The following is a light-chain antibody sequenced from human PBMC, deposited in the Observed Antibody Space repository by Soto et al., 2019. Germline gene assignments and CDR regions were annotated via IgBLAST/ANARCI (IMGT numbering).Light chain of an antibody. V-gene: IGKV3D-15*01. CDR1: QTVSSN. J-gene: IGKJ1*01. Sequence: ETVMTQSPATLSVSPGERATLSCRASQTVSSNLAWYQQRPGQAVRLLIFRASTRATGIPARFSGSGSGTEFTLTISSLQSEDSAVDFCQQYNNWPLTFGQGTKVEIK. CDR3: QQYNNWPLT. CDR2: RAS.